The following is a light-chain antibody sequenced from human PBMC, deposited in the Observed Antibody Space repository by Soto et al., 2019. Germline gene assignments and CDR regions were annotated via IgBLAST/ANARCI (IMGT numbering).Light chain of an antibody. Sequence: DIQLTQSPSFLSASVGDRVTISCRASQGISSYLAWYQQTPGKAPKLLIYASSILQSGVPSRFGGSGSGTEFTLTINSLQPEDFATYYCQQLNTFPVNFGQGTRLAI. CDR1: QGISSY. CDR2: ASS. CDR3: QQLNTFPVN. V-gene: IGKV1-9*01. J-gene: IGKJ5*01.